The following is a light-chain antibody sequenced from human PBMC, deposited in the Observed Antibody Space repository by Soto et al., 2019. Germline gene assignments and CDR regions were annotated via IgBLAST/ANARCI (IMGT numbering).Light chain of an antibody. V-gene: IGKV3D-15*01. CDR3: QQYHNWPPIN. CDR2: GAS. Sequence: EIVLTPSPGTLSLSPVERSTLSCMASQSVSNNYLAWYQQKPGQAPRLLIYGASTRATGIPARFSGSGSGTEFTLTIRNLQSEDFAVYFCQQYHNWPPINFGQGTRREIK. CDR1: QSVSNN. J-gene: IGKJ5*01.